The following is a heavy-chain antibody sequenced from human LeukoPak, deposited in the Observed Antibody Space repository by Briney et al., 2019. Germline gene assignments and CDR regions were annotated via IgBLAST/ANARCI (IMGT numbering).Heavy chain of an antibody. V-gene: IGHV4-59*01. CDR2: IYYSGST. CDR1: GGSISSYY. D-gene: IGHD5-18*01. Sequence: PSETLSLTCTVSGGSISSYYWSWIRQPPGKGLEWIGYIYYSGSTNYNPSLKSRVTISVDTSKNQFSLKLSSVTAADTAVYYCARVGNSYGYYMDVWGKGTTVTVSS. J-gene: IGHJ6*03. CDR3: ARVGNSYGYYMDV.